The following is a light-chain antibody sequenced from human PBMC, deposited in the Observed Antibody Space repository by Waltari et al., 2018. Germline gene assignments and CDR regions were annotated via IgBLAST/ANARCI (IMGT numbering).Light chain of an antibody. CDR1: QSVLYSSNNKNY. V-gene: IGKV4-1*01. Sequence: DIVMTQSPDSLAVSLGERATINCKSSQSVLYSSNNKNYLAWYQQKPGQPPKLLIYWASTRESGVPDRFSGSGSGTDFTPTISSLQAEDVAVYYCQQYYILRTFGQGTKVEIK. J-gene: IGKJ1*01. CDR3: QQYYILRT. CDR2: WAS.